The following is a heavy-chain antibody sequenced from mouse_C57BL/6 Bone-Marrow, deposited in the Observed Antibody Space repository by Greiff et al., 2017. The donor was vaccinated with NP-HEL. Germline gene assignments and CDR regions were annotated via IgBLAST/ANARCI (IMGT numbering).Heavy chain of an antibody. V-gene: IGHV1-76*01. CDR2: IYPGSGNT. D-gene: IGHD1-1*01. CDR1: GYTFTDYY. J-gene: IGHJ2*01. CDR3: ARRCSSRYYFDY. Sequence: VKLVESGAELVRPGASFPLSFPSSGYTFTDYYINWVKQRPGQGLEWIARIYPGSGNTYYNEKFKGKATLTAEKSSSTAYMQLSSLTSEDSAVYVCARRCSSRYYFDYWGQGTTLTVSS.